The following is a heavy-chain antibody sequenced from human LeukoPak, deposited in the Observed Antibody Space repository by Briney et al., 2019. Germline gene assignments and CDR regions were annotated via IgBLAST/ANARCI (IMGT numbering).Heavy chain of an antibody. CDR2: ISNSGDTI. D-gene: IGHD6-13*01. Sequence: GGSLRLSCAASGFTFSSYEMNWVRQAPGRGLEWVSYISNSGDTIYYADSVKGRFTISRDNSKNTLYMQMHSLRAEDTAVYYCVKDYSTIPAAANPLFDYWGQGALVTVSS. CDR1: GFTFSSYE. CDR3: VKDYSTIPAAANPLFDY. J-gene: IGHJ4*02. V-gene: IGHV3-48*03.